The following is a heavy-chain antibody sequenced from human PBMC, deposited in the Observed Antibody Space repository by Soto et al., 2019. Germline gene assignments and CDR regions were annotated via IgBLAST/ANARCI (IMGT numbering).Heavy chain of an antibody. CDR1: GYSISGDYY. J-gene: IGHJ4*02. V-gene: IGHV4-38-2*01. CDR2: IFDSGST. Sequence: SETLSLTCAVSGYSISGDYYWGWIRQPPGKGLEWIGNIFDSGSTYYNPSLKSRVTVSVDTSKNQFSLNLTSVTAADTAVYYCATGRSGLYYFDFWGQGTLVTVSS. CDR3: ATGRSGLYYFDF. D-gene: IGHD1-26*01.